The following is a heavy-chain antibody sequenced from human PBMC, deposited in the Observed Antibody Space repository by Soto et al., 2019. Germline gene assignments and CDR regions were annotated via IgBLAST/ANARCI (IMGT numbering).Heavy chain of an antibody. Sequence: PSETLSLTCTVSGGSISSYYWSWIRQPPGKGLEWIGYIYYSGSTNYNPSLKSRVTISVDTSKNQFSLKLSSVTAADTAVYYCARRGYSYGYIEYWGQGTQVTVSS. CDR1: GGSISSYY. D-gene: IGHD5-18*01. CDR2: IYYSGST. CDR3: ARRGYSYGYIEY. V-gene: IGHV4-59*01. J-gene: IGHJ4*02.